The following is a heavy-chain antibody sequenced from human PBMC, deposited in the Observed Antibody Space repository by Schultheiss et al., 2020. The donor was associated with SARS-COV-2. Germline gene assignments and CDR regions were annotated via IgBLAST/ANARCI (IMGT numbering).Heavy chain of an antibody. CDR2: IWYDGSDK. D-gene: IGHD3-3*01. V-gene: IGHV3-33*08. CDR1: GFSFSSYG. CDR3: ARGYYDFWSGYYGMDV. J-gene: IGHJ6*02. Sequence: GGSLRLSCAASGFSFSSYGIHWVRQAPGKGLEWVALIWYDGSDKYYADSVKGRFTISRDNSKNTLYLQMNSLRAEDTAVYYCARGYYDFWSGYYGMDVWGQGTTVTVSS.